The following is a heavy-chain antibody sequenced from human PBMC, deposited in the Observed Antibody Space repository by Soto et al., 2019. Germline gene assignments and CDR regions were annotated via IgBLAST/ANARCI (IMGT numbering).Heavy chain of an antibody. V-gene: IGHV3-9*01. CDR1: GFTFDDYA. CDR3: AKDTGGYRVRAYYYYYMDV. Sequence: PGGSLRLSCAASGFTFDDYAMHWVRQAPGKGLEWVSGISWNSGSIGYADSVKGRFTISRDNAKNSLYLQMNSLRAEDTALYYCAKDTGGYRVRAYYYYYMDVWGKGTTVTVSS. J-gene: IGHJ6*03. CDR2: ISWNSGSI. D-gene: IGHD3-10*01.